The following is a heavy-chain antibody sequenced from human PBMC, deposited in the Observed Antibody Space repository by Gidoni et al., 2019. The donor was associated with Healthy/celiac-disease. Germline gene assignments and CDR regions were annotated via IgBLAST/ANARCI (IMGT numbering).Heavy chain of an antibody. J-gene: IGHJ3*02. V-gene: IGHV3-66*01. CDR3: AREGTAGDAFDI. CDR1: GFTVSSNY. CDR2: IYSGGST. Sequence: EVPLVASGGGWVQTGGSPRLSCSASGFTVSSNYMSWVPQDQGKGLEWVSVIYSGGSTYYADSVKGRFTISRDNSKNTLYLQMNSLRAEDTAVYYCAREGTAGDAFDIWGQGTMVTVSS. D-gene: IGHD3-10*01.